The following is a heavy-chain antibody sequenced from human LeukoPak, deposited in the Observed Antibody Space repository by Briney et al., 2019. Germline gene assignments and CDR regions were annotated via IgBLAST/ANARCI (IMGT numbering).Heavy chain of an antibody. D-gene: IGHD5-18*01. V-gene: IGHV4-39*07. J-gene: IGHJ6*03. CDR3: ARDRRGYSYGYYYYYYMDV. Sequence: SETLSLTCTVSSGSISTSNYYWGWVRQPPGKALEWIGNIFYSGSTYYSPSLKSRVTISLDTSKNQFSLKLSSVTAADTAVYYCARDRRGYSYGYYYYYYMDVWGKGTTVTVSS. CDR1: SGSISTSNYY. CDR2: IFYSGST.